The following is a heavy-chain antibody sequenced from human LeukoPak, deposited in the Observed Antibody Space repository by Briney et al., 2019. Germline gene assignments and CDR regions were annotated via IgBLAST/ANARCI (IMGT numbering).Heavy chain of an antibody. J-gene: IGHJ4*02. CDR2: ILYDGSNK. D-gene: IGHD7-27*01. CDR1: GFTFSSYA. CDR3: ARARLGFDY. V-gene: IGHV3-30*14. Sequence: PGRSLRLSCAASGFTFSSYAMHWVRQAPGKGLEWVAVILYDGSNKYYADSVKGRFTISRDNSKNTLYLQMNSLRAEDTAVYYCARARLGFDYWGQGTLVTVSS.